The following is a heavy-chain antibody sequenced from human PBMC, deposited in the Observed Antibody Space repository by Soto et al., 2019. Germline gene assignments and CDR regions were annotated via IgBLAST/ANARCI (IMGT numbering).Heavy chain of an antibody. CDR2: IYYSGST. J-gene: IGHJ3*02. V-gene: IGHV4-31*03. D-gene: IGHD2-8*01. Sequence: MTSETLSLTCTVSGGSISSGGYYWSWIRQHPGKGLEWIGYIYYSGSTYYNPSLKSRVTISVDTSKNQFSLKLSSVTAADTAVYYCARGWYCTNGVCYSPHAFDIGGQGTMVTVSS. CDR1: GGSISSGGYY. CDR3: ARGWYCTNGVCYSPHAFDI.